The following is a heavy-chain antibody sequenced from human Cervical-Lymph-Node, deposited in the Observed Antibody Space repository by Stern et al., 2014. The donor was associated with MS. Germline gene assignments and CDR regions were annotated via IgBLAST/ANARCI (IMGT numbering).Heavy chain of an antibody. CDR2: IYPDDSDI. J-gene: IGHJ2*01. D-gene: IGHD5-18*01. V-gene: IGHV5-51*01. Sequence: VQLGQSGAEVKKPGESLKISCRGFGYNFLTYWIGWGRQKPGKGLEWMGIIYPDDSDITYSPSFQGQVTISADKSISTAFLQWTSLKASDSAMYYCARHTAGGWSFDVWGRGTLVTVSS. CDR1: GYNFLTYW. CDR3: ARHTAGGWSFDV.